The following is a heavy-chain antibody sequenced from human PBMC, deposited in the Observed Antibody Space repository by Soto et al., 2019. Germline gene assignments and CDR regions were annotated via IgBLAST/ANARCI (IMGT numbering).Heavy chain of an antibody. Sequence: QVQLQESGPGLVKPSGTLSLTCAVSGGSISSSHWWSWVRQPPGKGLEWIGEIYHSGSTYYNPSLQSRVTISVDKSKSQFSLKLSSVTAADTAVYYCARDQYYYDGGYYGMDVWGQGTTVTVSS. CDR3: ARDQYYYDGGYYGMDV. CDR1: GGSISSSHW. J-gene: IGHJ6*02. D-gene: IGHD3-22*01. V-gene: IGHV4-4*02. CDR2: IYHSGST.